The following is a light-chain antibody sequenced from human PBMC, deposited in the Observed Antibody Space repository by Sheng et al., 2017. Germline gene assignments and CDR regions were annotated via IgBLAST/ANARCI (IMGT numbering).Light chain of an antibody. Sequence: ETVMTQSPATLSVSPGEVATLSCRASKSVGVDLAWYQQKPGQAPRLLIYEASNRATGIPARFSGSGSGTEFSLTITSLQPEDFATYYCQQLNSYPYTFGQGTKLEIK. J-gene: IGKJ2*01. V-gene: IGKV3-15*01. CDR3: QQLNSYPYT. CDR2: EAS. CDR1: KSVGVD.